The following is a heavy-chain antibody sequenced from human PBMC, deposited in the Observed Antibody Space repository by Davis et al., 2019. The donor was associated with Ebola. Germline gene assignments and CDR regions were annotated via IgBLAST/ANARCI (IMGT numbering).Heavy chain of an antibody. V-gene: IGHV1-18*04. CDR1: GYSFTGYY. CDR3: ARAQFPTTSDH. Sequence: ASVKVSCKASGYSFTGYYMHWVRQAPGQGLEWMGWINPHNGNTNYAQNVQGRVTMTTNTSTSTAYMEVGSLRSDDTAVYYCARAQFPTTSDHWGQGTLVTVSS. J-gene: IGHJ4*02. D-gene: IGHD1-1*01. CDR2: INPHNGNT.